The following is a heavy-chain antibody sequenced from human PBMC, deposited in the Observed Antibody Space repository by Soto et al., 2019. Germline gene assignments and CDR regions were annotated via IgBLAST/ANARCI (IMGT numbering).Heavy chain of an antibody. CDR1: GGSISSSSYY. Sequence: SETLSLTCTVSGGSISSSSYYWGWIRQPPGKGLEWIGSIYYSGSTYYNPSLKSRVTISVDTSKNQFSLKLSSVTAADTAVYYCARGVYDYIWGSYRQIEYWGQGTLVTVSS. V-gene: IGHV4-39*01. CDR3: ARGVYDYIWGSYRQIEY. J-gene: IGHJ4*02. CDR2: IYYSGST. D-gene: IGHD3-16*02.